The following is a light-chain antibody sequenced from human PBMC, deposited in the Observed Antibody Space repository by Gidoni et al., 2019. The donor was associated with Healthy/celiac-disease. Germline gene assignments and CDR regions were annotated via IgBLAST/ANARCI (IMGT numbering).Light chain of an antibody. J-gene: IGKJ2*03. V-gene: IGKV3-20*01. Sequence: IVLTQPHGTLSLSPGERATVSCRASQSVSSSYLAWYQQKPGQAPRLLIYCASSRATGIPDRFSGSGSATDFTLTISRMEPEDFAVYYCQQYGSSPMYSFGQGTKLEIK. CDR1: QSVSSSY. CDR3: QQYGSSPMYS. CDR2: CAS.